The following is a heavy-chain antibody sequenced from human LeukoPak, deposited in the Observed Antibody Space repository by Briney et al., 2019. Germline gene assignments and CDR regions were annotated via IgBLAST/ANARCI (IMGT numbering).Heavy chain of an antibody. V-gene: IGHV1-69*05. CDR2: IIPIFGTA. J-gene: IGHJ4*02. CDR3: ARVSDSYGAFDY. Sequence: SVKVSCKASGGTFSSYAISWVRQAPGQGLEWMGGIIPIFGTANYAQKFQGRVTITTDESTCTAYMELSSLRSEDTAVYYCARVSDSYGAFDYWGQGTLVTVSS. CDR1: GGTFSSYA. D-gene: IGHD5-18*01.